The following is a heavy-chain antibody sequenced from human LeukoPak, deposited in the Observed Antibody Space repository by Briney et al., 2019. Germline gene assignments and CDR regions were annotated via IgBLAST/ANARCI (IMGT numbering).Heavy chain of an antibody. Sequence: GGSLRLSCAASGFTFSSYAMSWVRQAPGKGLEWVSAISGGGGSTYYADSVKGRFTISRDNSKNTLYLQMNSLRAEDTAVYYCAKDLGPRSFIVVVPAAITFDYWGQGTLVTVSS. J-gene: IGHJ4*02. D-gene: IGHD2-2*01. CDR2: ISGGGGST. CDR3: AKDLGPRSFIVVVPAAITFDY. V-gene: IGHV3-23*01. CDR1: GFTFSSYA.